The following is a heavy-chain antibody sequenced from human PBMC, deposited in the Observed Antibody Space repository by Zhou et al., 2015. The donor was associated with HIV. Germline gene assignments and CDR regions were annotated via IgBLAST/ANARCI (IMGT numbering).Heavy chain of an antibody. CDR3: AKDMGQWLVLDY. Sequence: EVQLVESGGGLVQPGRSLRLSCAASGFTFDDYAMHWVRQAPGKGLEWVSGISWNSGSIGYADSVKGRFTISRDNAKNSLYLQMNSLRAEDTALYYCAKDMGQWLVLDYWGQGTLVTVSS. V-gene: IGHV3-9*01. CDR2: ISWNSGSI. J-gene: IGHJ4*02. CDR1: GFTFDDYA. D-gene: IGHD6-19*01.